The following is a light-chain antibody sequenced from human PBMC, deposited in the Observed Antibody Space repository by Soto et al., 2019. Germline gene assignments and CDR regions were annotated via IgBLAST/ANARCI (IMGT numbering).Light chain of an antibody. J-gene: IGLJ3*02. CDR3: SSYTSLSTRV. CDR1: SSDVGGYNY. CDR2: EVS. Sequence: QSVLTQPASVSGSPGQSITISCTGTSSDVGGYNYVSWYQQHPGKAPKLMIYEVSNRPSGVSNRFSGSKSGNTASLTISGHHAEDDAYYYCSSYTSLSTRVFGGGTKLTVL. V-gene: IGLV2-14*01.